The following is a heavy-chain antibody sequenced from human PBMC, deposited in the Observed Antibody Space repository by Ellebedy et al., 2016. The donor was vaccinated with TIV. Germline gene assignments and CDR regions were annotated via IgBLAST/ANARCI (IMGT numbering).Heavy chain of an antibody. CDR1: GFTFSSYG. CDR2: IRYDGSNK. Sequence: GGSLRLSCAASGFTFSSYGMHWVRQAPGKGLEWVAFIRYDGSNKYYAVSVKGRFTISRDNSKNTLYLQMNSLRAEDTAVYYCEKIGAAGIPFYYYYYGMDVWGQGTTVTVSS. CDR3: EKIGAAGIPFYYYYYGMDV. D-gene: IGHD6-13*01. V-gene: IGHV3-30*02. J-gene: IGHJ6*02.